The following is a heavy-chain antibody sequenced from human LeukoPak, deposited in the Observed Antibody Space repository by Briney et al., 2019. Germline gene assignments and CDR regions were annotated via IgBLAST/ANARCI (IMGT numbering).Heavy chain of an antibody. Sequence: PGRSLRLSCAASGFTFSSNAMHWVRKAPGKGLEWVAVISYDGTNKYYADSVKGRFTISRDNSKNTLYLQMNSLSTEDTAVYYCARGHCSGGSCQRDYYGMDVWGQGTTVTVSS. J-gene: IGHJ6*02. D-gene: IGHD2-15*01. CDR2: ISYDGTNK. V-gene: IGHV3-30*04. CDR1: GFTFSSNA. CDR3: ARGHCSGGSCQRDYYGMDV.